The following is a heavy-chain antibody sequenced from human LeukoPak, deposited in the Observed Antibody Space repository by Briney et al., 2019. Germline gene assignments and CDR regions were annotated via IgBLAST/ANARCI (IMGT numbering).Heavy chain of an antibody. Sequence: QSGGPLRLSCVVSGFTFSSYWMSWVRQAPGKGLEWVANIKEDGRQAYYVDSVKGRFTISRDNAKNSLYLQMNCLRDEDTAVYYCARQRFRGQGTLVTVSS. J-gene: IGHJ4*02. V-gene: IGHV3-7*01. CDR3: ARQRF. CDR1: GFTFSSYW. D-gene: IGHD5-24*01. CDR2: IKEDGRQA.